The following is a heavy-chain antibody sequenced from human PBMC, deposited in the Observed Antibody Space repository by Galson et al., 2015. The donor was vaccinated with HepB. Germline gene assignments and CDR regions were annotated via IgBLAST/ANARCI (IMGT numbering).Heavy chain of an antibody. CDR1: GFTFSSYS. Sequence: SLRLSCAASGFTFSSYSMNWVRQAPGKGLEWVSSISSSSSYIYYADSVKGRFTISRDNAKNSLYLQMNSLRAEDTAVYYCANNGARFTFGEDYWGQGTLVTVSS. CDR2: ISSSSSYI. D-gene: IGHD3-16*01. V-gene: IGHV3-21*01. J-gene: IGHJ4*02. CDR3: ANNGARFTFGEDY.